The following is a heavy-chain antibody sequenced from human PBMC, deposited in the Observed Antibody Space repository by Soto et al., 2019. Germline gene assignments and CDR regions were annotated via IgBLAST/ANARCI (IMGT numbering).Heavy chain of an antibody. Sequence: QVQLVQSGAEEKKPGASVKVSCKASGYTFTSYAMHWVRQAPGQRLEWMGWINAGNGNTKYSQKLQGRVTITRDTPASTAYMELSSLRSEDTAVNYCARSIVVVTALDYWGQGALVTVSS. J-gene: IGHJ4*02. CDR2: INAGNGNT. V-gene: IGHV1-3*05. CDR1: GYTFTSYA. D-gene: IGHD2-21*02. CDR3: ARSIVVVTALDY.